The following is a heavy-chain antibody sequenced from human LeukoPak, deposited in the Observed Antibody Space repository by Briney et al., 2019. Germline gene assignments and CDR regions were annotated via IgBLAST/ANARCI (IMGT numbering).Heavy chain of an antibody. CDR3: ATAPFYGSGPNSFDY. Sequence: ASVRVSCKASGYTFTSYGISWVRQAPGQGLEWMGWISAYNGNTNYAQKLQGRVTMTTDTSTSTAYMELRSLRSEDTAVYYCATAPFYGSGPNSFDYWGQGTLVTVSS. V-gene: IGHV1-18*01. CDR1: GYTFTSYG. CDR2: ISAYNGNT. D-gene: IGHD3-10*01. J-gene: IGHJ4*02.